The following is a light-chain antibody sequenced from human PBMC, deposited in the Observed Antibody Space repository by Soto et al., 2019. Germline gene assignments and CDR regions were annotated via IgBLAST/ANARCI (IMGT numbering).Light chain of an antibody. J-gene: IGLJ2*01. V-gene: IGLV1-44*01. Sequence: QSVLTQPPSASGTPGQRVTISCSGSSSNIGSNTVNWYQQLPGTAPKVLIYSNNERPSGVPARFSGSKSGTSASLGISGLRSEDEAEYYCATWDDSLNGVVFGGGTKLTVL. CDR2: SNN. CDR1: SSNIGSNT. CDR3: ATWDDSLNGVV.